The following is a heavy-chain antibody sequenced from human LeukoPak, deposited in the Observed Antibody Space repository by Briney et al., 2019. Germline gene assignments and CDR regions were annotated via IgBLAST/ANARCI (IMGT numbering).Heavy chain of an antibody. Sequence: PGGSLRPSCAASGFTVSSNYMSWVRQAPGKGLEWVSVIYSGGSTYYADSVKGRFTISRDNSKNTLYLQMNSLRAEDTAVYYCARGDSSGWYIVSDYYYYGMDVWGQGTTVTVSS. D-gene: IGHD6-19*01. CDR1: GFTVSSNY. J-gene: IGHJ6*02. CDR2: IYSGGST. CDR3: ARGDSSGWYIVSDYYYYGMDV. V-gene: IGHV3-53*01.